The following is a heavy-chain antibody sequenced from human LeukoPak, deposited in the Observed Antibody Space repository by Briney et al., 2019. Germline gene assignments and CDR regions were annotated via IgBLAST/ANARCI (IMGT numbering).Heavy chain of an antibody. Sequence: SETLSLTCTVSCGSISSSIHYWGGIRQPPGKGLEWIGSIYYSGSTHYNPSLKSRVTISVDTSKNQFSLKLSSVTAADTAIYYCARQYGYAYGYFDYWGQGTLVTVSS. CDR3: ARQYGYAYGYFDY. D-gene: IGHD4-17*01. J-gene: IGHJ4*02. CDR1: CGSISSSIHY. CDR2: IYYSGST. V-gene: IGHV4-39*01.